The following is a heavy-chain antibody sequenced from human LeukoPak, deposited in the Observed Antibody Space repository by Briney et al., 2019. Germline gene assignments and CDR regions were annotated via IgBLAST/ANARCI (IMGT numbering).Heavy chain of an antibody. CDR3: ARGQRTLSDAFDI. CDR1: GCSISSGGYY. D-gene: IGHD1-1*01. Sequence: SETLSLTCTVSGCSISSGGYYWSWIRQHPGKGLEWIGYIYYSGSTYYNPSLKSRVTISVDTSKNQFSLKLSSVTAADTAVYYCARGQRTLSDAFDIWGQGTMVTVSS. V-gene: IGHV4-31*03. J-gene: IGHJ3*02. CDR2: IYYSGST.